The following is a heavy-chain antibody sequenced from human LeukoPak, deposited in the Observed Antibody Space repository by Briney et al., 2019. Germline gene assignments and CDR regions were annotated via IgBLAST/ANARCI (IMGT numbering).Heavy chain of an antibody. CDR2: IYTSGST. CDR1: GGSISSGSYY. V-gene: IGHV4-61*02. D-gene: IGHD5-18*01. CDR3: ASSPRGYSYGYGDYFDY. J-gene: IGHJ4*02. Sequence: SETLSLTCTVSGGSISSGSYYWSWIRQPAGKGLEWIGRIYTSGSTNYNPSLKSRVTISVDTSKNQFSLKLSSVTAADTAVYYCASSPRGYSYGYGDYFDYWGQGTLVTVSS.